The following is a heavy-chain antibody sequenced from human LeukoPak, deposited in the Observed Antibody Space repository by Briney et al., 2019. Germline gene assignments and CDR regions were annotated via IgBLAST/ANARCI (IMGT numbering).Heavy chain of an antibody. CDR1: GYTFTGYY. J-gene: IGHJ4*02. CDR2: INPNSGGT. V-gene: IGHV1-2*02. CDR3: ARERTTMVRGVIKTFDY. D-gene: IGHD3-10*01. Sequence: ASVKVSCKASGYTFTGYYMHWVRQAPGQGLEWTGWINPNSGGTNYAQKFQGRVTMTRDTSISTAYMELSRLRSDDTAVYYCARERTTMVRGVIKTFDYWGQGTLVIVSS.